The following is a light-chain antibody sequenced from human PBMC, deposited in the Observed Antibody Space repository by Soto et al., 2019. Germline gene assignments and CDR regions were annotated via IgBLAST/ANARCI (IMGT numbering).Light chain of an antibody. Sequence: AIRMTQSPSSLSASTGDRVTITCRASQDITSYLAWYQQKPGKAPKLLIYAASTLQSGVPSRFSGSGSGTDFTLTISCLQSEDFATYYCQHETFGQGTKVDIK. CDR1: QDITSY. CDR3: QHET. V-gene: IGKV1-8*01. J-gene: IGKJ1*01. CDR2: AAS.